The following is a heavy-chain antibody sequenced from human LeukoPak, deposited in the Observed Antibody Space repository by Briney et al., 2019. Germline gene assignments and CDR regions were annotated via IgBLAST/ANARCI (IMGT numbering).Heavy chain of an antibody. CDR3: AREGYCSSTSCYVRY. CDR1: GGSISSYY. J-gene: IGHJ4*02. V-gene: IGHV4-4*07. CDR2: IYTSGST. Sequence: SETLSLTCTVSGGSISSYYWSWIRQPPGKGLEWIGRIYTSGSTNYNPSLKSRVTMSVDTSKNQFSLKLSSVTAADTAVYYCAREGYCSSTSCYVRYWGQGTLVTVSS. D-gene: IGHD2-2*01.